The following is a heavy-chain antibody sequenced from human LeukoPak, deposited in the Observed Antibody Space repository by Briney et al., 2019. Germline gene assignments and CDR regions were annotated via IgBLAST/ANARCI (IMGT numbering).Heavy chain of an antibody. D-gene: IGHD6-25*01. J-gene: IGHJ6*02. V-gene: IGHV3-9*01. CDR2: ISWNSGSI. CDR1: GFTFDDYA. CDR3: AKGGFGYYYYGMDV. Sequence: GRSLRLSCAASGFTFDDYAMHWVRQAPGKGLEWVSGISWNSGSIGYADSVKGRFTISRDNARNSLYLQMNSLRAEDTALYYCAKGGFGYYYYGMDVWGQGTTVTVSS.